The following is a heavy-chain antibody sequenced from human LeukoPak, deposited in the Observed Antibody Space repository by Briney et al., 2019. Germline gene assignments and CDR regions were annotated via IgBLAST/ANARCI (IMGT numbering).Heavy chain of an antibody. CDR2: ISPNSGGT. V-gene: IGHV1-2*02. Sequence: ASVRVSCEASGYAFSSYAMNWVRQAPGQGLEWMGWISPNSGGTNYAQKFQGRVTMTRDTSISTAYMELSRLRSDDTAIYYCARESLVRLGGDFDYWGQGTMVTVSS. J-gene: IGHJ4*03. D-gene: IGHD5-12*01. CDR1: GYAFSSYA. CDR3: ARESLVRLGGDFDY.